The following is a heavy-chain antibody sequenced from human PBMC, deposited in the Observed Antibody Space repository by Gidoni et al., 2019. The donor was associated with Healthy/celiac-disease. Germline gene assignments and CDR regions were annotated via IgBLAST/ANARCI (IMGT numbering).Heavy chain of an antibody. D-gene: IGHD2-2*01. V-gene: IGHV2-5*02. CDR3: AHLGCSSTSCYLGYYYYYGMDV. CDR1: GFSLSTSGVG. Sequence: QITLKESGPTLVKPTQTLTLTCTFSGFSLSTSGVGVGWIRQPPGKALEWLALIYWDDDKRYSPSLKSRLTITKDTSKNQVVLTMTNMDPVDTATYYCAHLGCSSTSCYLGYYYYYGMDVWGQGTTVTVSS. CDR2: IYWDDDK. J-gene: IGHJ6*02.